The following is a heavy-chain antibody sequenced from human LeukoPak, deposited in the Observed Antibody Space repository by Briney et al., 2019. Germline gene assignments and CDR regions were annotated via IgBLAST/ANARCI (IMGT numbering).Heavy chain of an antibody. CDR1: GYSFEDYW. CDR3: AKFGIRGCSSSTRCYTSFFYYGMDV. D-gene: IGHD2-2*02. J-gene: IGHJ6*02. CDR2: IFPHDSDT. V-gene: IGHV5-51*01. Sequence: GESLKISCKGSGYSFEDYWIGWLGRLPGKGRGGMGRIFPHDSDTKYSPSFEGQVTISVDKSISTAYVQWGSLRVSDTAIYYCAKFGIRGCSSSTRCYTSFFYYGMDVWGQGTTVTVSS.